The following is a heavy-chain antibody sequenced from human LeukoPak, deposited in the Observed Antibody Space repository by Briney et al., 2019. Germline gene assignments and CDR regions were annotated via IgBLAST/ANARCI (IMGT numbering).Heavy chain of an antibody. CDR1: GYTFTSYY. D-gene: IGHD3-10*01. Sequence: ASVKVSCKASGYTFTSYYMQWVRQAPGQGLEWMGIINPSGGSTSYAQKFQGRVTMTRDTSTSTVYMELSSLRSEDTGVYYCARGDYGSGSYRYFDYWGQGTLVTVSS. CDR2: INPSGGST. V-gene: IGHV1-46*01. CDR3: ARGDYGSGSYRYFDY. J-gene: IGHJ4*02.